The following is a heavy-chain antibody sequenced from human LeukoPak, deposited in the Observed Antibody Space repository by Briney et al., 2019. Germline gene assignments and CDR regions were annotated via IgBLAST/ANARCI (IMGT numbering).Heavy chain of an antibody. Sequence: GGSLRLSCAASGFTFSNYWMHWVRQAPGKGLVWVSRIHSDGSSTTSADSVKGRFTISRDNAENTLYLQMNSLRAEDTAVYFCARGNAHAFDIWGQGAMVTVSS. D-gene: IGHD1-1*01. CDR3: ARGNAHAFDI. V-gene: IGHV3-74*01. CDR2: IHSDGSST. J-gene: IGHJ3*02. CDR1: GFTFSNYW.